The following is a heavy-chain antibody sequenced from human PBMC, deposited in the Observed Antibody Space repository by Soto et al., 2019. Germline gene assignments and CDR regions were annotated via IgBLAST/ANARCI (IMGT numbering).Heavy chain of an antibody. CDR1: GFTFSSYS. CDR3: AKKLYSGYEDYYFDY. CDR2: ISGSGGST. J-gene: IGHJ4*02. Sequence: GGSLRLSCAVSGFTFSSYSMSWVRQAPGKGLEWVSAISGSGGSTYYADSVKGRFTISRDNSKNTLYLQMNSLRAEDTAVYYCAKKLYSGYEDYYFDYWGQGTLVTVSS. V-gene: IGHV3-23*01. D-gene: IGHD5-12*01.